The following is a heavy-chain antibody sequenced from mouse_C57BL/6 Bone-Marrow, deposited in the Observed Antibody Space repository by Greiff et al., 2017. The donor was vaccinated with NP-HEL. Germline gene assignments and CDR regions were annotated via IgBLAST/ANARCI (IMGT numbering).Heavy chain of an antibody. V-gene: IGHV1-53*01. J-gene: IGHJ1*03. CDR2: INPSNGGT. D-gene: IGHD1-1*01. CDR3: ARDSCLVATPYWCFDV. CDR1: GYTFTSYW. Sequence: QVQLQQPGTELVKPGASVKLSCKASGYTFTSYWMHWVKQRPGQGLEWIGNINPSNGGTNYIEKFKSKATLTVDKSSSTAYMQLSSLTSEDSAVYYCARDSCLVATPYWCFDVWGTGTTVTVSS.